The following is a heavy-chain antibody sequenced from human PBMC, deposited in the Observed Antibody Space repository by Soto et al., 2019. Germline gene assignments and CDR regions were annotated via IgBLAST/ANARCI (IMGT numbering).Heavy chain of an antibody. D-gene: IGHD1-26*01. CDR3: ARDWELGY. CDR1: GYTFTNYY. CDR2: IYPSGDTT. V-gene: IGHV1-46*01. Sequence: QVQLVQSGAEVKKPGASVKVSCKASGYTFTNYYMHWVRQAPGQGLEWKGTIYPSGDTTSYAQKFQGRVTMTWDTSTSTVYMELSSLRSEDTAVYYCARDWELGYWGQGTLVTVSS. J-gene: IGHJ4*02.